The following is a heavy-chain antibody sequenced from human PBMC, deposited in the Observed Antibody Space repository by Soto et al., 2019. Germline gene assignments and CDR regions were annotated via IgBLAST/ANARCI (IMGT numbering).Heavy chain of an antibody. J-gene: IGHJ5*02. V-gene: IGHV1-2*04. D-gene: IGHD3-10*01. CDR1: GYTFTGYY. CDR3: ARGLAMVRGVIITRGFDP. Sequence: QVQLVQSGAEVKKPGASVKVSCKASGYTFTGYYMHWVRQAPGQGLEWMGWINPNSGGTNYAQKFQGWVTMTRDTSISTAYMELSRLRSDDTAVYYCARGLAMVRGVIITRGFDPWGQGTLVTVSS. CDR2: INPNSGGT.